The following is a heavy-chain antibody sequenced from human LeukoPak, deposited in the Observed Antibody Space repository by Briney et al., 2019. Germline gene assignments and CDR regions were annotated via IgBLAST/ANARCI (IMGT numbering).Heavy chain of an antibody. CDR2: IYYSGST. Sequence: SETLSLTCTVSGGSISSYYWSWIRQPPGKGLEWIGYIYYSGSTNYNPSLKSRVTISVDTSKNQFSLKLSSVTAADTAVYYCARTILGYYYYYGMDVWGQGTTVTVSS. CDR3: ARTILGYYYYYGMDV. J-gene: IGHJ6*02. V-gene: IGHV4-59*08. CDR1: GGSISSYY. D-gene: IGHD3-3*01.